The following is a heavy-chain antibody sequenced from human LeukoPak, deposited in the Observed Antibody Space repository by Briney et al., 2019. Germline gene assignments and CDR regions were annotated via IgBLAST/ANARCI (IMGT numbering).Heavy chain of an antibody. D-gene: IGHD3-9*01. CDR2: IKQDGSEK. Sequence: GGSLRLSCAASGFTFSSYWMSWVRKAPGKGQERVANIKQDGSEKYYVDSVKGRFTIFRENAQNSLYLQLNSLRAEHTAVYYCVLYFVWLLSIDYWGQGSLVTVSS. V-gene: IGHV3-7*02. J-gene: IGHJ4*02. CDR3: VLYFVWLLSIDY. CDR1: GFTFSSYW.